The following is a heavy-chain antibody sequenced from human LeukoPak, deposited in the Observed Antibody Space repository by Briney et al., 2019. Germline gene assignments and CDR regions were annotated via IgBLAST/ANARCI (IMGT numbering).Heavy chain of an antibody. CDR1: GGSISSSSYY. CDR3: ARQHIVVVTASESWFDP. Sequence: SETLSLTCTVSGGSISSSSYYWGWIRQPPGKGLEWIGYIYYSGSTNYNPSLKSRVTISVDTSKNQFSLKLSSVTAADTAVYYCARQHIVVVTASESWFDPWGQGTLVTVSS. CDR2: IYYSGST. D-gene: IGHD2-21*02. V-gene: IGHV4-61*05. J-gene: IGHJ5*02.